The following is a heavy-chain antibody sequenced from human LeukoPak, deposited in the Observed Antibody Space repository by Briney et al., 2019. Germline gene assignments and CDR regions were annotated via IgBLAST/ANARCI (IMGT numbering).Heavy chain of an antibody. Sequence: ASVKVSCKASGYTFTGYYMHWVRQAPGQGLEWMGWINPDSGDTNYAQKFQGRVAMTRDTSISTAYMEVSRLRYDDTAVYYCARDILEDAVADSTFDSWGQGTLVTVSS. J-gene: IGHJ4*02. V-gene: IGHV1-2*02. D-gene: IGHD6-19*01. CDR1: GYTFTGYY. CDR2: INPDSGDT. CDR3: ARDILEDAVADSTFDS.